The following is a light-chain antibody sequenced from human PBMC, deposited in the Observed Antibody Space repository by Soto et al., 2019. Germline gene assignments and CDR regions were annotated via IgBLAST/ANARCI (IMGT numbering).Light chain of an antibody. CDR3: QQRSNWPPLT. J-gene: IGKJ4*01. Sequence: EIVLTQSPATLSLSPGERATLSCRASQSVSSYLAWYQQKPGQAPRLLIYDASNMATGIPARFSGSGSGTDFTLTISSLEPEDFALYYCQQRSNWPPLTFGGGTKVEIK. V-gene: IGKV3-11*01. CDR2: DAS. CDR1: QSVSSY.